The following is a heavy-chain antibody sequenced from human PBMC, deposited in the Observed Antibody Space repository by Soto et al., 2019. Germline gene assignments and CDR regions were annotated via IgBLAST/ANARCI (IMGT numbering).Heavy chain of an antibody. J-gene: IGHJ4*02. Sequence: ASVKVSCKASGDTFSTYTITWMRQAPGQRLEWMGWINAGNGNTKYSQKFQGRVTITRDTSASTAYMELSSLRSEDTAVYYCARAVAVPADFDYWGQGTLVTVSS. D-gene: IGHD6-19*01. CDR3: ARAVAVPADFDY. CDR1: GDTFSTYT. CDR2: INAGNGNT. V-gene: IGHV1-3*01.